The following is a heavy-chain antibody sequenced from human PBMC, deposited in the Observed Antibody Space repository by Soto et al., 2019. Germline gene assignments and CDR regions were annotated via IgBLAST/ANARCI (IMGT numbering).Heavy chain of an antibody. Sequence: PGGSLGLSSAASGFTLKDYYMSWIRQAPGKGLEWVSYISSSSSNMHYADSVKGRFTISRDNAKSSLYLQMNSLRAEDTAVYYCARGRAVPAILVYWGQGTQVTVS. CDR2: ISSSSSNM. CDR1: GFTLKDYY. J-gene: IGHJ4*02. D-gene: IGHD2-21*02. V-gene: IGHV3-11*01. CDR3: ARGRAVPAILVY.